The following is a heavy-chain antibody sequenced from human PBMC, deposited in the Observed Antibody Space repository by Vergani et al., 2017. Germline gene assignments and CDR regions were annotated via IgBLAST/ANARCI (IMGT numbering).Heavy chain of an antibody. D-gene: IGHD6-19*01. V-gene: IGHV3-30*02. CDR2: IRYDGSNK. Sequence: QVQLVESGGGVVQPGGSLRLSCAASGFTFSSYGMPWVRQAPGKGLEWVAFIRYDGSNKYYADSVKGRFTISRDNSKNTLYLQMNSLRAEDTAVYYCAKDGPSSGWYLRKDYYYYGMDVWGQGTTVTVSS. CDR3: AKDGPSSGWYLRKDYYYYGMDV. J-gene: IGHJ6*02. CDR1: GFTFSSYG.